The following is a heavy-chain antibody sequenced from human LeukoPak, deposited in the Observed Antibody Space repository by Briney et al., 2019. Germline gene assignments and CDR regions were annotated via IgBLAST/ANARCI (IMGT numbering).Heavy chain of an antibody. CDR1: GGSISSGNYY. V-gene: IGHV4-61*01. J-gene: IGHJ6*03. Sequence: SETLSLTCTVSGGSISSGNYYWSWIRQPPGKGLEWIAYIYYSGTTNYNPSLKSRVTISVDTSENQFSLRLSSVTAADTAVYYCARTARDYYYYYMDVWGKGTTVTVSS. CDR2: IYYSGTT. D-gene: IGHD6-6*01. CDR3: ARTARDYYYYYMDV.